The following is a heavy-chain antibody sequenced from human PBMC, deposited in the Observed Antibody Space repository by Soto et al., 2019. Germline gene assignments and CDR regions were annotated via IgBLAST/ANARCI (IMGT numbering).Heavy chain of an antibody. V-gene: IGHV4-39*01. CDR2: IYYSGST. J-gene: IGHJ4*02. Sequence: SETLSLTCTVSGGSISSSSYYWGWIRQPPGKGLEWIGSIYYSGSTYYNPSLKSRVTISVDTSKNQFSLKLSSVTAADTAVYYCARQVPSGSYFDYWGQGTLVPVSS. CDR3: ARQVPSGSYFDY. D-gene: IGHD1-26*01. CDR1: GGSISSSSYY.